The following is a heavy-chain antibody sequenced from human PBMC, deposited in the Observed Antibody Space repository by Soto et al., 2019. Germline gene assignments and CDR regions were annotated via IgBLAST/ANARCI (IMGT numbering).Heavy chain of an antibody. CDR1: GFTFSTYA. CDR2: ISGSGAST. Sequence: PGGSLRLSCEASGFTFSTYAMNWVRQAPGKGLEWVSAISGSGASTYYADSVKGRFTISRDNSKNTLYLQMNSLRAEDTAVYYCAHFDWFIDYWGQGTLVTVSS. D-gene: IGHD3-9*01. J-gene: IGHJ4*02. CDR3: AHFDWFIDY. V-gene: IGHV3-23*01.